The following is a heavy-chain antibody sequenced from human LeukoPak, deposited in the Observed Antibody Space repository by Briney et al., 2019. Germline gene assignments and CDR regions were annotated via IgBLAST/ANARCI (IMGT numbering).Heavy chain of an antibody. CDR2: ISSSSSTI. Sequence: GSLRLSCAASGFTFSSYSMNWVRQAPGKGLEWVSYISSSSSTIYYADSVKGRFTISRDNAKNSLYLQMNSLRAEDTAVYYCARDLGRYCSGGSCSGLYYWGQGTLVTNSS. V-gene: IGHV3-48*04. CDR1: GFTFSSYS. J-gene: IGHJ4*02. CDR3: ARDLGRYCSGGSCSGLYY. D-gene: IGHD2-15*01.